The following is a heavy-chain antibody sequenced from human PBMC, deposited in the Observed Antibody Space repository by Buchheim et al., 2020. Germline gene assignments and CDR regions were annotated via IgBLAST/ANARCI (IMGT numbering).Heavy chain of an antibody. CDR2: INYIGSP. D-gene: IGHD3-16*01. J-gene: IGHJ5*02. CDR1: GGSISSSSYY. CDR3: ARDPMGQGNWFDP. V-gene: IGHV4-39*07. Sequence: QLQLQESGPGLVKPSETLSLTCTVSGGSISSSSYYWGWIRQPPGKGLEWIGSINYIGSPYYTPSLKSRVTISVNTSKNQSSLKLSSVTAADTAVYYCARDPMGQGNWFDPWGQGTL.